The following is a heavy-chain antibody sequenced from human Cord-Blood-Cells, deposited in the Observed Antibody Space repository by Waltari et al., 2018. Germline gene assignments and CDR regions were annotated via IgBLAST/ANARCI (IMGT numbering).Heavy chain of an antibody. CDR2: RNPNSGNT. Sequence: QVQLVQSGAEVKKPGASVKVSCKASGYTFTSYDINWVRQATGQGLEWMGWRNPNSGNTGDAQTFQARVTITRNTSISTAYMELSSRRCEDTAGYYCAGGGGDYWGQGTLVTVSS. CDR1: GYTFTSYD. J-gene: IGHJ4*02. CDR3: AGGGGDY. V-gene: IGHV1-8*03.